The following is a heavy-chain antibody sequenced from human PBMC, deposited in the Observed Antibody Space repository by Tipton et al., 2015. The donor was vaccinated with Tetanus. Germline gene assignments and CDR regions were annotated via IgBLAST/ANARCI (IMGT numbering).Heavy chain of an antibody. CDR3: ARGPLENEGYFDS. CDR1: GGSVRSTNSY. CDR2: IYSSGGA. Sequence: TLSLTCTVSGGSVRSTNSYWSWLRQPPGKGLEWIGHIYSSGGARYNPSLKSRTTMSVDRSKSQFSLEVTSVTAADTAVYFCARGPLENEGYFDSWGQGILVTVTA. D-gene: IGHD1-1*01. J-gene: IGHJ4*02. V-gene: IGHV4-61*01.